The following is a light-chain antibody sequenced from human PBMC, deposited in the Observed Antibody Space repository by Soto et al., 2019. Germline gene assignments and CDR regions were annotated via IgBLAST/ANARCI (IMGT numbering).Light chain of an antibody. CDR3: SSYSGSRNV. J-gene: IGLJ1*01. V-gene: IGLV2-14*02. CDR2: EAD. Sequence: QSVLTQPASVSGSPGQSITISCTGTSNDIGGYNLVSWYQQHPGKAPKLVVYEADKRPSGVSNRFSGSKSGNTASLTVSGLQAEDEADYYCSSYSGSRNVFGTGTKVTVL. CDR1: SNDIGGYNL.